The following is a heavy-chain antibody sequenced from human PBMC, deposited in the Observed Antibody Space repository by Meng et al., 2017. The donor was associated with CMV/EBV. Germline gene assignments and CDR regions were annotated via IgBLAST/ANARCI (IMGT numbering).Heavy chain of an antibody. D-gene: IGHD3-3*01. J-gene: IGHJ5*02. V-gene: IGHV1-69*10. CDR2: IIPILGIA. Sequence: SVKVSCKASGCTFSSYAISWVRQAPGQGLEWMGGIIPILGIANYAQKFQGRVTITADKSTSTAYMELSSLRSEDTAVYYCARGISSDYDFWSGKVNWFDPWGQGTLVTVSS. CDR3: ARGISSDYDFWSGKVNWFDP. CDR1: GCTFSSYA.